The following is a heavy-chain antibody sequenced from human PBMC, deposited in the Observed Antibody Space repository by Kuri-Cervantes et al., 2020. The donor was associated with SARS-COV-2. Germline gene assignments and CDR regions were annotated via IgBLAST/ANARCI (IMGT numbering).Heavy chain of an antibody. Sequence: GESLKIFCAASGFGFGRSPMHGVRRAPGKGLEWVAVISYDGNKNNCTDSGKGRFTISRDNSRNTLYLQMRSLRTEGTAFYYCAKDRVGVLDSWGQGTLVTVSS. CDR3: AKDRVGVLDS. D-gene: IGHD2-8*01. CDR2: ISYDGNKN. CDR1: GFGFGRSP. V-gene: IGHV3-30-3*01. J-gene: IGHJ4*02.